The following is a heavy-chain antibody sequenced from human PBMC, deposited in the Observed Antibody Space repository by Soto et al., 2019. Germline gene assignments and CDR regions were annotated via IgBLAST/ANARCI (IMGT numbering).Heavy chain of an antibody. CDR3: AKDVRPDGAYDLDY. V-gene: IGHV3-23*01. Sequence: PXXSRSLSFTPSGFTFSNYSMDWVLQPPGKGLEWVSFIDAGGGTTYYADSVKGRFTISRDNSRNTLYLHMNSLRNEDTAVYYCAKDVRPDGAYDLDYWGQGTLVTVSS. D-gene: IGHD5-12*01. CDR1: GFTFSNYS. J-gene: IGHJ4*02. CDR2: IDAGGGTT.